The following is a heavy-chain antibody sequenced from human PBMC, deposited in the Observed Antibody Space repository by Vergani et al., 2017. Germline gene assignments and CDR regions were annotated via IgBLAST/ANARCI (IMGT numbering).Heavy chain of an antibody. J-gene: IGHJ5*02. CDR3: ARGGFVYDILTGYYPWFDP. D-gene: IGHD3-9*01. CDR1: GGSISSYY. V-gene: IGHV4-4*07. Sequence: QVQLQESGPGLVKPSETLSLTCTVSGGSISSYYWSWIRQPAGKGLEWIGRIYTSGSTNYNPSLKSRVTISVDTSKNQFSLKLSSVTAADTAVYYCARGGFVYDILTGYYPWFDPWGQGTLVTVSS. CDR2: IYTSGST.